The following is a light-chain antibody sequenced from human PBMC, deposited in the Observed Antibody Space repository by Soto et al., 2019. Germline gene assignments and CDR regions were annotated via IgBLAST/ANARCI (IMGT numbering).Light chain of an antibody. Sequence: AIQMTQSPSSLSASVGDRVTITCRASQAIRDDLGWYQQKPGKAPKSLIYGASHLHSGVPSRFSGSGYDTDFTLTISSLQPEDFAPYYCLQDDSYPLTFGPGTKVDIK. CDR2: GAS. CDR3: LQDDSYPLT. CDR1: QAIRDD. J-gene: IGKJ3*01. V-gene: IGKV1-6*01.